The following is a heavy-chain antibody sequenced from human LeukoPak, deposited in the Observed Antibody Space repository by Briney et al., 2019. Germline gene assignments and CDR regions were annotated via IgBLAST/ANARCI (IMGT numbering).Heavy chain of an antibody. CDR1: GFTFSNVW. Sequence: PGGSLRLSCAASGFTFSNVWMSWVRQVPGKGLEWVGRIRRKTDGETTDHAAPVKGRFTISRDDSKNTLYLQMNSLRAEDTAVYYCGRTLEPYSGYDEGYWGQGTLVTVSS. V-gene: IGHV3-15*01. CDR2: IRRKTDGETT. J-gene: IGHJ4*02. D-gene: IGHD5-12*01. CDR3: GRTLEPYSGYDEGY.